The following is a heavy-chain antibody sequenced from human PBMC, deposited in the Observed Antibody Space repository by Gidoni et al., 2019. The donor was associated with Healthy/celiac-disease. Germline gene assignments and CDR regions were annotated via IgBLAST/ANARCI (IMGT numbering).Heavy chain of an antibody. V-gene: IGHV3-64D*06. J-gene: IGHJ4*02. D-gene: IGHD1-1*01. CDR3: VKDLDNPNQLDY. CDR2: ISSNGGST. Sequence: EVQLVESGGGLVQPGGSLSLSCSASGFTFSSYAMHWVRQAPGKGLDYVSAISSNGGSTYYADSVKGRFTISRDNSKNTLYLQMSSLRAEDTAVYYCVKDLDNPNQLDYWGQGTLVTVSS. CDR1: GFTFSSYA.